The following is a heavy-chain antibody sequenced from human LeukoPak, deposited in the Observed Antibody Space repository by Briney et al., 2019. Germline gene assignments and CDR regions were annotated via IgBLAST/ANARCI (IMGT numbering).Heavy chain of an antibody. J-gene: IGHJ4*02. CDR1: GYTFTSYP. D-gene: IGHD3-10*01. CDR2: ITTYNGNT. Sequence: ASVKVSCKASGYTFTSYPISWVRQAPGQGLEWMGWITTYNGNTNYAQKLQGRVTMTTDTSTSTAYMDLRGLRSDDTAVYYCARALLWFGEPSHIDYWGQGTLVTASS. CDR3: ARALLWFGEPSHIDY. V-gene: IGHV1-18*01.